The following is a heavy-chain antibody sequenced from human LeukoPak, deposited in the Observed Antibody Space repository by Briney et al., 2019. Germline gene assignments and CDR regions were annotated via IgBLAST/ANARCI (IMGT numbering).Heavy chain of an antibody. CDR1: GFTFGAYS. Sequence: GGSLRLSCAASGFTFGAYSMNWVRQAPGKGLEWVSYISSSGGAIDNADSVKGRFTISRDNAKNSLYLQMNSLRAEDTAVYYCATYYYDSLYWGGGSLVAV. V-gene: IGHV3-48*01. CDR2: ISSSGGAI. J-gene: IGHJ4*02. CDR3: ATYYYDSLY. D-gene: IGHD3-22*01.